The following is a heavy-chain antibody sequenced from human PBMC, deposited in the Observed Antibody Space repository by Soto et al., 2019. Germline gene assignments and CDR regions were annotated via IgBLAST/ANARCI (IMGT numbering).Heavy chain of an antibody. CDR1: GYTFTSYG. CDR2: ISAYNGST. CDR3: ARGDISYDSSGYYTGNIDY. J-gene: IGHJ4*02. D-gene: IGHD3-22*01. V-gene: IGHV1-18*01. Sequence: ASVKVSCKASGYTFTSYGISWVRQAPGQGLEWMGWISAYNGSTSYAQKFQGRVTMTRDTSTSTVYMELSSLRSEDTAVYYCARGDISYDSSGYYTGNIDYWGQGTLVTVSS.